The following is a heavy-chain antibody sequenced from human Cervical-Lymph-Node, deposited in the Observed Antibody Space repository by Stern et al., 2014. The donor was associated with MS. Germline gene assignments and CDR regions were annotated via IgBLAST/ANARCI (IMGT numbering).Heavy chain of an antibody. D-gene: IGHD4-17*01. Sequence: VQLVESGAEVKKPGASVKVSCKASGYTFTSYGISWVRQAPGQGLEWMGWISAYNGNTNYAPKLQGRVTLTTDTSTSPAYRERGSRRSDDTAVYYWARGGHDYGDCLDYGGQGTLVTVSS. J-gene: IGHJ4*02. CDR3: ARGGHDYGDCLDY. V-gene: IGHV1-18*01. CDR1: GYTFTSYG. CDR2: ISAYNGNT.